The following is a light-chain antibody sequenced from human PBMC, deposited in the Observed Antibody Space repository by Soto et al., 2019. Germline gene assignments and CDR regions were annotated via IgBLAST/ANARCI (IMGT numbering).Light chain of an antibody. CDR3: QQYGSSPIT. CDR2: GAS. V-gene: IGKV3-20*01. J-gene: IGKJ5*01. Sequence: EIVLTQSPGTLSLSPGERATLSCRASQSVSSKVAWYQQKPGQAPKLLISGASSRATGIPDRFSGSGSGTDFTLTISRLEPEDFALYYCQQYGSSPITFGQGTRLEIK. CDR1: QSVSSK.